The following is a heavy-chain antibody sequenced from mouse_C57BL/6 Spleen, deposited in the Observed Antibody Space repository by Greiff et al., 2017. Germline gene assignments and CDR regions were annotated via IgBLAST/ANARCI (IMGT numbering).Heavy chain of an antibody. J-gene: IGHJ4*01. CDR2: INPNNGGT. CDR1: GYTFTDYN. D-gene: IGHD3-2*02. CDR3: ARSGDSSGYNYAMDY. Sequence: VQLQQSGPALVKPGASVKIPCKASGYTFTDYNMDWVKQSHGKSLEWIGDINPNNGGTIYNQKLKGKATLTVDKSSSTAYMELRGLTSEDTAVYYCARSGDSSGYNYAMDYWGQGTSVTVSS. V-gene: IGHV1-18*01.